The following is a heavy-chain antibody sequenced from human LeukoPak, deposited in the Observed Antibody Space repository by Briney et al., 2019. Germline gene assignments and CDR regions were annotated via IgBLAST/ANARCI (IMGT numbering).Heavy chain of an antibody. CDR1: GFTFSSYA. V-gene: IGHV3-23*01. D-gene: IGHD3-22*01. CDR2: ISGSGGST. J-gene: IGHJ4*02. Sequence: GGSLRLSCAASGFTFSSYAMSWVRQAPGKGLEWVSAISGSGGSTYYADSVKGWFTISRDNSKNTLYLQMNSLRAEDTAVYYRAKSLFDSSGYYYYFDYWGQGTLVTVSS. CDR3: AKSLFDSSGYYYYFDY.